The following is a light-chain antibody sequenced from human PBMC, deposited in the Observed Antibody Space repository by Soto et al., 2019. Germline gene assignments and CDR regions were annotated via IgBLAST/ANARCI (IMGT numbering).Light chain of an antibody. CDR3: QSYDSSLSGSDV. CDR2: GNS. V-gene: IGLV1-40*01. CDR1: SSNIGAGYD. Sequence: QSALTPPPSVSLAPGQRVTISCTGSSSNIGAGYDVHWYQQLPETAPKLLIYGNSNRPSGVPDRFSGSKSGSSVSLAITVLQAEDEADYYCQSYDSSLSGSDVFGAGTKVTVL. J-gene: IGLJ1*01.